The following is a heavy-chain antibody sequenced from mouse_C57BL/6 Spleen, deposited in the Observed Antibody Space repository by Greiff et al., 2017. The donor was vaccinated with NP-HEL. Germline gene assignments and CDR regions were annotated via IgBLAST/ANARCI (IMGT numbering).Heavy chain of an antibody. V-gene: IGHV5-9*01. J-gene: IGHJ1*03. CDR1: GFTFSSYT. CDR3: ARHGTDWYFDV. CDR2: ISGGGGNT. D-gene: IGHD1-1*02. Sequence: EVQVVESGGGLVKPGGFLKLSCAASGFTFSSYTMSWVRQTPEKRLEWVATISGGGGNTYYPDSVKGRFTISRDNAKNTLYLQMSSLRSEDTALYYCARHGTDWYFDVWGTGTTVTVSS.